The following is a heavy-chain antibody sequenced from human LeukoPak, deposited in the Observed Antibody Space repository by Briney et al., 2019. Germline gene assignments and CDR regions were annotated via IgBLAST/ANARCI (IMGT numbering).Heavy chain of an antibody. J-gene: IGHJ4*02. V-gene: IGHV3-30*02. CDR2: IRYDGSNK. Sequence: PGGSLRLSRAASGFTFSSYGMHWVRQAPGKGLEWVAFIRYDGSNKYYADSVKGRFTISRDNSKNTLYLQMNSLRAEDTAVYYCAKDEKRYCSGGSCLAIDYWGQGTLVTVSS. D-gene: IGHD2-15*01. CDR3: AKDEKRYCSGGSCLAIDY. CDR1: GFTFSSYG.